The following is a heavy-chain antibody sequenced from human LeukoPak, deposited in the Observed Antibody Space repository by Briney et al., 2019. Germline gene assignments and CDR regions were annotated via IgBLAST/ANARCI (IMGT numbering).Heavy chain of an antibody. CDR1: GFTFSNYG. D-gene: IGHD3-10*01. Sequence: GGSLRLSCAASGFTFSNYGMHWVRQAPGKGLECVAVISNDGGNTYYADSVKGRFTISRDNSKNTLYLQLNSLRAEDTSVYYCARDSTYYYASGSSGPHYFDSWGQGTLVTVSS. CDR3: ARDSTYYYASGSSGPHYFDS. J-gene: IGHJ4*02. V-gene: IGHV3-30*01. CDR2: ISNDGGNT.